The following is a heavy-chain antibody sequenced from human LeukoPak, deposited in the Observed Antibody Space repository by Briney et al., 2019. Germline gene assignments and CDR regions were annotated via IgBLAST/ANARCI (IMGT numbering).Heavy chain of an antibody. CDR2: ISYDGSNK. J-gene: IGHJ3*02. V-gene: IGHV3-30*03. CDR3: ARDLTLGDAFDI. CDR1: GFTFSRYG. D-gene: IGHD3-10*01. Sequence: QPGRSLRLSCAASGFTFSRYGMHWVRQAPGKGLEWVAVISYDGSNKYYADSVKGRFTISRDNSKNTLYLQMNSLRAEDTAVYYCARDLTLGDAFDIWGQGTMVTVSS.